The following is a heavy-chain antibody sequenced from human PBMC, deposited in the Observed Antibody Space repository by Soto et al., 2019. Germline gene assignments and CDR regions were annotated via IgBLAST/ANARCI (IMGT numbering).Heavy chain of an antibody. CDR1: GLTFSSNA. CDR3: AKDESRVVVPDNWFDS. CDR2: ISDSGGST. Sequence: GGSLRHSCAASGLTFSSNAMSWVRQAPGKGLEWVSGISDSGGSTYYADSVKGRFTISRDNSKNKLYLQMNSLRAEDTAVYYCAKDESRVVVPDNWFDSWGQGTLVTVSS. J-gene: IGHJ5*01. D-gene: IGHD3-22*01. V-gene: IGHV3-23*01.